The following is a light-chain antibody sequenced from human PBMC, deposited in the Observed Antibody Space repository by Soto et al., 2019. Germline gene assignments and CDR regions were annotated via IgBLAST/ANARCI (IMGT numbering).Light chain of an antibody. CDR1: QSVSSN. V-gene: IGKV3-15*01. Sequence: EIVMTQSPATLSVSPGERATLSCRASQSVSSNLARYQQKPGQAPRLLIYGASTRATGIPARFSGSGSGTEFTLTISSLQSEDFEVYYCQQYNSWFVGFTFGPETKVDIK. J-gene: IGKJ3*01. CDR2: GAS. CDR3: QQYNSWFVGFT.